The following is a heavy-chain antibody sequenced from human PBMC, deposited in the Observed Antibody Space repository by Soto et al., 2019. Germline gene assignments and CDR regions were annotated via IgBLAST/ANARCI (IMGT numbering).Heavy chain of an antibody. CDR1: GYTFTSYD. V-gene: IGHV1-8*01. Sequence: QVQLVQSGAEVKKPGASVKVSCKASGYTFTSYDINWVRQATGQGLEGMGWMNPNSGNPGDAQKFHGRVTMTRNPSRSTVYMELSRLRSEDTAVYYCVRGKSDYVLRYFDLWGRGTLVTVSS. CDR2: MNPNSGNP. CDR3: VRGKSDYVLRYFDL. J-gene: IGHJ2*01. D-gene: IGHD4-17*01.